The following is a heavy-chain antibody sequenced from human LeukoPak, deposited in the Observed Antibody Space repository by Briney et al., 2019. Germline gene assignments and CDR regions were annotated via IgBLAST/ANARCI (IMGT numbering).Heavy chain of an antibody. D-gene: IGHD3-22*01. CDR1: GYTFTGYY. CDR2: INPNSGGT. V-gene: IGHV1-2*02. J-gene: IGHJ3*02. CDR3: ARRLATYDSSGYTAFDI. Sequence: GASVTVSFKASGYTFTGYYMHWVRQAPGQGLEWMGWINPNSGGTNYAQKFQGRVTMTRDTSISTAYMELSRLRSDDTAVYYCARRLATYDSSGYTAFDIWGQGTMVTVSS.